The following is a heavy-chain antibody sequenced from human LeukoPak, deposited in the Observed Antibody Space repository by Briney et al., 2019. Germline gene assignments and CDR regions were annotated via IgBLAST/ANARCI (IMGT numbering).Heavy chain of an antibody. CDR2: IYYSGRT. J-gene: IGHJ4*02. D-gene: IGHD6-19*01. V-gene: IGHV4-39*07. Sequence: SETLSLTCTVSGGSISSNSYYWGWIRQPPGKGLEWIGSIYYSGRTYYNPSLKSRVTMSVDTSNNQFSLQLSSVTAADTALYYCARDYGGWYYFDYWGQGTLVTVSS. CDR1: GGSISSNSYY. CDR3: ARDYGGWYYFDY.